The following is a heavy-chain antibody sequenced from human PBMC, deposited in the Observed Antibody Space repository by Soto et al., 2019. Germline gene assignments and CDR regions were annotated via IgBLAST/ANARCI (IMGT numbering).Heavy chain of an antibody. V-gene: IGHV4-59*08. Sequence: GSTNYNPSLKSRVTISIDTSKNQFSLKLSSVTAADTAVYYCGRQGRYWNDASGDFYFYGMDVWGQGTTVTVSS. CDR2: GST. J-gene: IGHJ6*02. D-gene: IGHD1-1*01. CDR3: GRQGRYWNDASGDFYFYGMDV.